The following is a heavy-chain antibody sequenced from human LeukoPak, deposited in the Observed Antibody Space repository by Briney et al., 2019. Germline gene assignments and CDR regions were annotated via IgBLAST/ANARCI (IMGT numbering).Heavy chain of an antibody. CDR3: ARGSDSSGYPGF. V-gene: IGHV1-2*02. CDR2: INPNSGGT. Sequence: ASVNVSCKTSGYTFTDYYMHWVRQAPGQGLEWMGWINPNSGGTNSAQKFQGRVTMTRDTSVSTAYMELSRLTSDDTAVYHCARGSDSSGYPGFWGQGTLVTVSS. D-gene: IGHD3-22*01. CDR1: GYTFTDYY. J-gene: IGHJ4*02.